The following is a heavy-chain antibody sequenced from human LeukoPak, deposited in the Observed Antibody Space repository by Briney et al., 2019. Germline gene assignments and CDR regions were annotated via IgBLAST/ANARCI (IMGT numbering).Heavy chain of an antibody. D-gene: IGHD6-13*01. CDR2: ISACNRDT. Sequence: GASVMVSCKASGYTYTNHGITWVRQAPGQGLEWMGWISACNRDTKYAQNFQGRVTFITESSTSTAYMELRSLRSDDTAVYYCARDPSNTSGWSPYFDYWGQGTLVTVSA. CDR3: ARDPSNTSGWSPYFDY. J-gene: IGHJ4*02. V-gene: IGHV1-18*04. CDR1: GYTYTNHG.